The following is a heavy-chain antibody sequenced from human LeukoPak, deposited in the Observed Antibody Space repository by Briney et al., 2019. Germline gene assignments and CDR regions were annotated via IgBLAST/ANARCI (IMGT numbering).Heavy chain of an antibody. V-gene: IGHV4-39*07. CDR2: IYTSGST. Sequence: SETLSLTCTVSGGSISSSSYYWGWIRQPPGKGLEWIGRIYTSGSTNYNPSLKSRVTMSVDTSKNQFSLKLSSVTAADTAVYYCARVWRRSRAFDIWGQGTMVTASS. CDR3: ARVWRRSRAFDI. CDR1: GGSISSSSYY. J-gene: IGHJ3*02. D-gene: IGHD1-1*01.